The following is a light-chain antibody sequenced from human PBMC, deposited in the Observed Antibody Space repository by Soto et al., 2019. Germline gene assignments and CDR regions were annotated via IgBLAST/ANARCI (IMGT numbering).Light chain of an antibody. J-gene: IGLJ3*02. CDR2: RDN. Sequence: QSVLTQPPSASGTPGQRVTISCSGSSSNIGINYVYWYQQLPGTAPKLLIYRDNQRPSGVPDRFSGSKSGTSASLAISGLRSEDEADYYCAAWDDSLSGRVFGGGSKVTVL. CDR3: AAWDDSLSGRV. V-gene: IGLV1-47*01. CDR1: SSNIGINY.